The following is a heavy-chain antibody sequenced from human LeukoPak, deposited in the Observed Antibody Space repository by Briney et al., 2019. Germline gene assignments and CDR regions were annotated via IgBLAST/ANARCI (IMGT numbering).Heavy chain of an antibody. CDR3: ARDQSNYDFWSGYYLDWFDP. CDR2: ISSSSSYI. V-gene: IGHV3-21*01. J-gene: IGHJ5*02. Sequence: GGSLRLSCAASEFTFSSYSMNWVRQAPGKGLEWVSSISSSSSYIYYADSVKGRFTISRDNAKNSLYLQMNSLRAEDTAVYYCARDQSNYDFWSGYYLDWFDPWGQGTLVTVSS. D-gene: IGHD3-3*01. CDR1: EFTFSSYS.